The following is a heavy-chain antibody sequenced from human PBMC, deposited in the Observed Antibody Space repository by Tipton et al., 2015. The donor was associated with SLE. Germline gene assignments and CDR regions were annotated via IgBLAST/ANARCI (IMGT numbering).Heavy chain of an antibody. Sequence: QVQLVQSGAEVKKPGSSVKVSCKASGGTFSSYAISWVRQAPGQGLEWMGGIIPIFGTANYAQKFQGRVTITTDESTSTAYMELSSLRSDDTAVYYCARVLRGSDTDYWGQGTLVTVSS. D-gene: IGHD2-21*01. J-gene: IGHJ4*02. V-gene: IGHV1-69*01. CDR3: ARVLRGSDTDY. CDR2: IIPIFGTA. CDR1: GGTFSSYA.